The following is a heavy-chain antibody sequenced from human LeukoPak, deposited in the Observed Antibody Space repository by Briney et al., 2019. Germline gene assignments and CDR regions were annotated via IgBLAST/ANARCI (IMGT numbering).Heavy chain of an antibody. D-gene: IGHD3-22*01. V-gene: IGHV1-18*01. Sequence: ASVKVSCKASGYTFTSYGISWVRQAPGQGLEWMACISADNGNTDYAQKVQGRVTMTADTSTSTAYMELRSLRSDDTAVYYCARDLRDYYDSSGYYSPFDYWGQGTLVTVSS. CDR2: ISADNGNT. CDR1: GYTFTSYG. J-gene: IGHJ4*02. CDR3: ARDLRDYYDSSGYYSPFDY.